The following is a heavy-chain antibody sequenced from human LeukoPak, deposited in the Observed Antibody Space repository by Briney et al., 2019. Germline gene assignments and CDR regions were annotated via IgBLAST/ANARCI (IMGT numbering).Heavy chain of an antibody. Sequence: GGSLRLSCAASGFSFSSSWMHWVRQVPGKGLEWVSRINDDETSTTYAESVKGRFTISRDNAKNTLFLQMNSLRAEDTAVYYCATTGSGSYYDYWGQGTLVTVSS. D-gene: IGHD1-26*01. V-gene: IGHV3-74*01. CDR3: ATTGSGSYYDY. CDR1: GFSFSSSW. J-gene: IGHJ4*02. CDR2: INDDETST.